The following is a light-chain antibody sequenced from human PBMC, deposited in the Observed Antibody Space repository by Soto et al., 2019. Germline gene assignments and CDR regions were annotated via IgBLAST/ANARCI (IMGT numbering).Light chain of an antibody. V-gene: IGKV1-27*01. Sequence: DIQMTQSPSSLSASVGDRVTITCRPSQDIRSALAWYQQKLGKIPKLLIHAASTLQSGVPSRFSGSGSGTDFTLTISSLQPEDVATYYCQKYDSAPTFGPGTKVEIK. CDR3: QKYDSAPT. CDR2: AAS. J-gene: IGKJ1*01. CDR1: QDIRSA.